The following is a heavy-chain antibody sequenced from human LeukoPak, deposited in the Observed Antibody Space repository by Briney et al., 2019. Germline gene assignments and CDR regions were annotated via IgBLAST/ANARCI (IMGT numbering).Heavy chain of an antibody. CDR2: IIPIFGTA. CDR1: GGTCISYA. V-gene: IGHV1-69*05. Sequence: SVKVSCKASGGTCISYAISWVRQAPGQGLEWMGGIIPIFGTANYAQKFQGRVAMTRDTSTSRVYMEVSSLRSEDTAVYYCARTYSSSDEFDYWGQGTLVTVSS. D-gene: IGHD6-13*01. J-gene: IGHJ4*02. CDR3: ARTYSSSDEFDY.